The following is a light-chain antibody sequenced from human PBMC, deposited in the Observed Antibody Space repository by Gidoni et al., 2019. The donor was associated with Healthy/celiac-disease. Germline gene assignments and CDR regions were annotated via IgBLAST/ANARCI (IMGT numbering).Light chain of an antibody. Sequence: EIVMTQSPATLSVSPGERATLSCRASQSVSSNLAWYQQKPGQAPRLLIYGASPRATGIPARFSGSGSGTEFTLTISSLQSEDFAVYYCQQYNNWPLLTFXGXTKVEIK. CDR1: QSVSSN. CDR2: GAS. J-gene: IGKJ4*01. CDR3: QQYNNWPLLT. V-gene: IGKV3-15*01.